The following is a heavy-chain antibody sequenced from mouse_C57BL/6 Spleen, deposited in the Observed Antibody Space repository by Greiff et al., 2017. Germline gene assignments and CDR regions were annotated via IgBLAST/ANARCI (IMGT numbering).Heavy chain of an antibody. CDR2: IYPGSGNT. Sequence: VQVVESGAELVRPGASVKLSCKASGYTFTDYYINWVKQRPGQGLEWIARIYPGSGNTYYNEKFKGKATLTAEKSSSTAYMQLRSLTSEDSAVYFCARGKSLDYWGQGTTLTVSS. V-gene: IGHV1-76*01. CDR3: ARGKSLDY. CDR1: GYTFTDYY. J-gene: IGHJ2*01.